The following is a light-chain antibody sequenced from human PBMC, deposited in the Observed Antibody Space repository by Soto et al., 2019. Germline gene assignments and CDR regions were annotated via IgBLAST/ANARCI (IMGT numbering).Light chain of an antibody. CDR3: LLSYSGALVV. Sequence: QAVVTQEPSLTVSPGGTVTLTCASSTGAVTTGHYPFWFQQKPGQAPRTLIFDTTSQHSWIPARFSGSLFGGKAALTLSEAQAEDEAEYYCLLSYSGALVVFGGGTKLTVL. J-gene: IGLJ2*01. CDR2: DTT. V-gene: IGLV7-46*01. CDR1: TGAVTTGHY.